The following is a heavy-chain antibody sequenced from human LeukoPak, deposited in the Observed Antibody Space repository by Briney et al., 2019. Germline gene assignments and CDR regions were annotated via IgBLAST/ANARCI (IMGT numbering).Heavy chain of an antibody. V-gene: IGHV3-23*01. D-gene: IGHD4-17*01. Sequence: GGSLRLSCAASGFTFSSYAMSWVRQAPGKGLDWVSAISVSAGSTYYADSVKGRFTISRDYSKNTLYLQMNSLRAEDTAVYYCAREFSWMTTVTTYFDYWGQGTLVTVSS. CDR2: ISVSAGST. J-gene: IGHJ4*02. CDR3: AREFSWMTTVTTYFDY. CDR1: GFTFSSYA.